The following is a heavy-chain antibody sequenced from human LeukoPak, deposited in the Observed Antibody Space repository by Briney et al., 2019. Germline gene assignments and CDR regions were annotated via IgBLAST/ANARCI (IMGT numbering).Heavy chain of an antibody. V-gene: IGHV4-4*07. CDR1: GVSISSYY. J-gene: IGHJ3*02. CDR3: ARGRWRYCSGGSCYGAFDI. D-gene: IGHD2-15*01. CDR2: IYTSGST. Sequence: PSETLSLTCTVSGVSISSYYWSWLRQPAGKGLEWIGRIYTSGSTNYNPSLKSRVTMSVDTSKNQFSLKLSSVTAADTAVYYCARGRWRYCSGGSCYGAFDIWGQGTMVTVSS.